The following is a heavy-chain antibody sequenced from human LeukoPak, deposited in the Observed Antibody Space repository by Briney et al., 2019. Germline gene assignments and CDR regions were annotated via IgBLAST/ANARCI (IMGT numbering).Heavy chain of an antibody. CDR1: GFTFSSYG. CDR3: ARDIAAAGIDAFDI. J-gene: IGHJ3*02. Sequence: PGGSLRLSCAASGFTFSSYGMHWVRQAPGKGLEWVAFIRYDGSNKYYADSVKGRFTISRDNAKNSLYLQMNSLRAEDTAVYYCARDIAAAGIDAFDIWGQGTMVTVSS. V-gene: IGHV3-30*02. CDR2: IRYDGSNK. D-gene: IGHD6-13*01.